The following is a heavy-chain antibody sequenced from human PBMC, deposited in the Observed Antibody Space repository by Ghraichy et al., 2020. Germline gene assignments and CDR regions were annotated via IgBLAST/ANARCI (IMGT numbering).Heavy chain of an antibody. CDR1: GYSFTSYW. D-gene: IGHD1-7*01. V-gene: IGHV5-51*01. CDR3: ARGWELELRSPSIYYFDY. CDR2: IYPGDSDT. Sequence: GESLNISCKGSGYSFTSYWIGWVRQMPGKGLEWMGIIYPGDSDTRYSPSFQGQVTISADKSISTAYLQWSSLKASDTAMYYCARGWELELRSPSIYYFDYWGQGTLVTVSS. J-gene: IGHJ4*02.